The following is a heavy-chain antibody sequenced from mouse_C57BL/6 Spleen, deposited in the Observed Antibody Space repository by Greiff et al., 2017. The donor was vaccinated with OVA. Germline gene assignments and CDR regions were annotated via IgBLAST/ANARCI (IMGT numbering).Heavy chain of an antibody. Sequence: QVQLQQSGAELARPGASVKLSCKASGYTFTSYGISWVKQRTGQGFEWIGEIYPRSGNTYYNEKFKGKATLTADKSSSTAYMELRSLTSEDSAVYFCARWYGSSWYYFDYWGQGTTLTVSS. D-gene: IGHD1-1*01. V-gene: IGHV1-81*01. CDR2: IYPRSGNT. J-gene: IGHJ2*01. CDR1: GYTFTSYG. CDR3: ARWYGSSWYYFDY.